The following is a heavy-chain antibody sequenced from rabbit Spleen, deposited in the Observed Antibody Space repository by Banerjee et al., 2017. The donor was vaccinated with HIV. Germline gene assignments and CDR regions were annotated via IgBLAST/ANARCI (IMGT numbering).Heavy chain of an antibody. D-gene: IGHD4-1*01. CDR1: GFTLSSYY. CDR3: AKDMGVAAGYFFNL. J-gene: IGHJ4*01. V-gene: IGHV1S7*01. CDR2: IDPVFGVT. Sequence: QLVESRGGLVQPGGSLKLSCKASGFTLSSYYMNWVRQAPGKGLEWIGYIDPVFGVTVYANWVNGRFTISRDNAQNTLYLQLNSLTAADTATYFCAKDMGVAAGYFFNLWGPGTLVTVS.